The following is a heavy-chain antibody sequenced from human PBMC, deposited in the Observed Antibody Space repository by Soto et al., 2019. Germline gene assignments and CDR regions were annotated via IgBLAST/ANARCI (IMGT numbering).Heavy chain of an antibody. J-gene: IGHJ6*03. CDR3: AKIGLQTRGYSYGSTFYYYYMDV. V-gene: IGHV3-30*18. Sequence: QVQLVESGGGVVRPGRSLRLSCAASGFTFSSYGMHWVRQAPGKGLEWVAVISYDGSNKYYADSVKGRFTISRDNSKNTLYLQMNSLRAEDTAVYYCAKIGLQTRGYSYGSTFYYYYMDVWGKGTTVTVSS. CDR1: GFTFSSYG. CDR2: ISYDGSNK. D-gene: IGHD5-18*01.